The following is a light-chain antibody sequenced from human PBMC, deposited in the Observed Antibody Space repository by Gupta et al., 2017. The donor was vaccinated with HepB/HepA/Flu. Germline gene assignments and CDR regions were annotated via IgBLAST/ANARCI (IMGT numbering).Light chain of an antibody. CDR3: ETWDINFWM. CDR1: FGHNTYT. V-gene: IGLV4-60*03. CDR2: VESSGTY. Sequence: QPVLPQSSSASASLGSSVNLTCTLTFGHNTYTIAWHQQHPGRAPRYLMKVESSGTYKKGSGVPDRFSGSSSGADRDLTISNLQSEDEANYDCETWDINFWMFGEGTKVTVL. J-gene: IGLJ3*02.